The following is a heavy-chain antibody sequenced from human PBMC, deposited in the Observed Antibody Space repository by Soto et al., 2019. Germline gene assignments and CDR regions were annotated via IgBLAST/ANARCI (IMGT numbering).Heavy chain of an antibody. Sequence: EVQLLESGGGLVQPGGSLRLSCAASGFTFSSYAMSWVRQAPGKGLEWVSAISGSGGSTYYADSVKGRFTISRDNSKKPRCLPMNSLRAEDTAVYYCAKDLTNWNFWYFDYWGQGTLVTVSS. CDR1: GFTFSSYA. CDR3: AKDLTNWNFWYFDY. CDR2: ISGSGGST. V-gene: IGHV3-23*01. J-gene: IGHJ4*02. D-gene: IGHD1-7*01.